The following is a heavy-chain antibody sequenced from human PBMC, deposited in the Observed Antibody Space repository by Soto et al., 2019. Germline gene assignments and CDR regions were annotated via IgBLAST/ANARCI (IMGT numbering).Heavy chain of an antibody. CDR1: GGSFSGYY. J-gene: IGHJ5*02. CDR3: ARGNGSGSYPFLIPRWFDP. V-gene: IGHV4-34*01. CDR2: INHSGST. D-gene: IGHD3-10*01. Sequence: LSLTCAVYGGSFSGYYWSWIRQPPGKGLEWIGEINHSGSTNYNPSLMRRVTISVDTSKNQFSLKLRPVTAADPAVYYCARGNGSGSYPFLIPRWFDPWGQGTLVTVSS.